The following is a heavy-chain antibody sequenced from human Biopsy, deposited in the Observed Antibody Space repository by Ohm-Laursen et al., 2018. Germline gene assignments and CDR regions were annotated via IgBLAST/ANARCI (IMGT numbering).Heavy chain of an antibody. J-gene: IGHJ5*02. CDR1: GGPLNSYY. Sequence: SETLSLPCTVSGGPLNSYYWSWIRQPPGKALEWIGYIYYSGIAANYNPSLKGRVTISVDTSKHQFSLRLTSATAADTAVYYCARGGFGLNGYNSPWGRGTLVIVSS. D-gene: IGHD5-24*01. V-gene: IGHV4-59*01. CDR3: ARGGFGLNGYNSP. CDR2: IYYSGIA.